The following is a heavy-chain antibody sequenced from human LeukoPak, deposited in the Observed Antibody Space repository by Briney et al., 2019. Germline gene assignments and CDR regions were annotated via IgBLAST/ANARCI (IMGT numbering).Heavy chain of an antibody. V-gene: IGHV1-18*01. CDR2: ISGHSGHT. CDR1: GYTFSGFG. Sequence: ASVKASCKTSGYTFSGFGITWVRQAPGQGLEWMGWISGHSGHTSYAQKFQGRVTLTTDTSTSTAYMDLRSLTSDDTAVYFCARGDGDYWGQGTLVTVSS. D-gene: IGHD5-24*01. CDR3: ARGDGDY. J-gene: IGHJ4*02.